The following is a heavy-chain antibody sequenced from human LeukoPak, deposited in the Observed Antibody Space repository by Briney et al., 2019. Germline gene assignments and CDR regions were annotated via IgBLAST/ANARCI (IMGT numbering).Heavy chain of an antibody. CDR3: ARDQADILTGYYTPPEYYYYGMDV. CDR2: IILIFGTA. D-gene: IGHD3-9*01. V-gene: IGHV1-69*06. Sequence: SVKVSCKASGGTFSSYAITWVRQAPGQGLEWMGGIILIFGTANYAQKFQGRVTITADKSTSTAYMELSSLRSEDTAVYCCARDQADILTGYYTPPEYYYYGMDVWGKGTTVTVSS. J-gene: IGHJ6*04. CDR1: GGTFSSYA.